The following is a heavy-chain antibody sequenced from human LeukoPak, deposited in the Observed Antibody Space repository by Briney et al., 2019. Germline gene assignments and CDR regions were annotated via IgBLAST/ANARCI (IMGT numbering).Heavy chain of an antibody. V-gene: IGHV4-59*01. CDR2: IYYSGST. CDR3: ASSQDLSFRELSG. J-gene: IGHJ4*02. D-gene: IGHD3-10*01. CDR1: GGSISSYY. Sequence: PSETLSLTCTVSGGSISSYYWSWIRQPPGKGLEWIGYIYYSGSTNYNPSLKSRVTISVDTSKNQFSLKLSSVTAADTAVYYCASSQDLSFRELSGWGQGTLVTVSS.